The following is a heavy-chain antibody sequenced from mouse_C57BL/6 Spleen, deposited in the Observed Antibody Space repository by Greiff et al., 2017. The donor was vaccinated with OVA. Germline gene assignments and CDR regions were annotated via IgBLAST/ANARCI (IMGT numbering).Heavy chain of an antibody. CDR1: GYTFTSYW. CDR2: IHPNSGST. D-gene: IGHD1-1*01. CDR3: ARYGLGVYAMDY. J-gene: IGHJ4*01. V-gene: IGHV1-64*01. Sequence: VQLQQPGAELVKPGASVKLSCKASGYTFTSYWMHWVKQRPGQGLEWIGMIHPNSGSTNYNEKFKSKATLTVDKSSSTAYMQLSSLTSEDSAVYYCARYGLGVYAMDYWGQGTSVTVSS.